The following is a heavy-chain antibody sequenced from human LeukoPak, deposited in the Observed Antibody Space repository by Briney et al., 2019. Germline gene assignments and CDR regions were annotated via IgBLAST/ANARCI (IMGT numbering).Heavy chain of an antibody. Sequence: SETLSLTCAVYGGSFSGYYWSWIRQPPGKGLEWIGEINHSGSTNYNPSLKSRVTISVDTSKNQFSLKLSTVTAADTAVYYCARGRRVLRYFETPVNDYWGQGTLVTVSS. CDR3: ARGRRVLRYFETPVNDY. J-gene: IGHJ4*02. D-gene: IGHD3-9*01. CDR1: GGSFSGYY. CDR2: INHSGST. V-gene: IGHV4-34*01.